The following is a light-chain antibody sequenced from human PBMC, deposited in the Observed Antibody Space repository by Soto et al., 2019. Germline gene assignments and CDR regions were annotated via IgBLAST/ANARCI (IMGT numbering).Light chain of an antibody. CDR2: AAS. J-gene: IGKJ5*01. CDR1: QSISSY. Sequence: DIQMTQSPSSLSASVGDRVTITCRASQSISSYLNWYQQKPGKAPKVLIYAASSLQSEVPSRFSGSGSGTDFTLTISSLQPEDFATYYCQQSYSTLITFGQGTRLEIK. CDR3: QQSYSTLIT. V-gene: IGKV1-39*01.